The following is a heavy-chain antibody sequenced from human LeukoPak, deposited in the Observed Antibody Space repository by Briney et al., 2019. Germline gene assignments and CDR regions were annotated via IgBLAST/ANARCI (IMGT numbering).Heavy chain of an antibody. J-gene: IGHJ4*02. CDR3: VRETGNTNYFDY. V-gene: IGHV3-30*03. CDR1: GFPFSDYA. Sequence: GGSLRLSCAASGFPFSDYAMHWVRQAPGKGLEWVAVISYDGRGNHYAASVKGRFTISRDNSQNTLYLQMHSLRTEDTALYFCVRETGNTNYFDYWGQGTLVTVSS. D-gene: IGHD1-1*01. CDR2: ISYDGRGN.